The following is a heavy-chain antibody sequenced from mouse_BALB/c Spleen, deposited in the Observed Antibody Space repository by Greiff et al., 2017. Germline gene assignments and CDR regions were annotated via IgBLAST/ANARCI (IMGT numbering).Heavy chain of an antibody. CDR2: ISSGSSTI. D-gene: IGHD1-1*01. CDR1: GFTFSSFG. J-gene: IGHJ3*01. V-gene: IGHV5-17*02. CDR3: AIITTVAPFAY. Sequence: EVMLVESGGGLVQPGGSRKLSCAASGFTFSSFGMHWVRQAPEKGLEWVAYISSGSSTIYYADTVKGRFTISRDNPKNTLFLQMTSLRSEDTAMYYCAIITTVAPFAYWGQGTLVTVSA.